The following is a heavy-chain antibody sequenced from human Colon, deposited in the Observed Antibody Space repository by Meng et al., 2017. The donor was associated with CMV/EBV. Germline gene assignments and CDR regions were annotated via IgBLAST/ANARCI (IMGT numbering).Heavy chain of an antibody. Sequence: GGSLRLSCRASGFSINAYGIHWVRQAPGKGLEWVSCIRYDATNTYYGDSLKERFTISRDTSQNIVYLQINSLRGEDTATYFCAREGQPFANYYSYYDMDVWGPGTTVTVSS. CDR2: IRYDATNT. CDR1: GFSINAYG. CDR3: AREGQPFANYYSYYDMDV. J-gene: IGHJ6*02. V-gene: IGHV3-30*02. D-gene: IGHD2-21*01.